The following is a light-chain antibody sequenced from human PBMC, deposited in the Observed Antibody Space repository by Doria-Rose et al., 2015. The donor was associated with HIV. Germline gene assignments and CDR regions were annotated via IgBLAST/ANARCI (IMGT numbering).Light chain of an antibody. V-gene: IGKV3-20*01. CDR2: DGS. CDR1: QRFSSTY. CDR3: HQYGTSWT. Sequence: EIVLTQSPGTLSLSPGERATLSCRASQRFSSTYLAWYQQKPSQAPSLLIYDGSTSATSIPDRFSASGSATDFTLTINRLEPEDFALYYCHQYGTSWTFGQGTKVEI. J-gene: IGKJ1*01.